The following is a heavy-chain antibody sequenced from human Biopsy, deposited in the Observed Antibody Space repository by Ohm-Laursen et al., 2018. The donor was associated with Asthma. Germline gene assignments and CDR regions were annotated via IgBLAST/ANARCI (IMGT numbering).Heavy chain of an antibody. V-gene: IGHV1-69*13. CDR2: INSVFGTT. CDR1: GGIFSTYV. Sequence: SVKVSCKSLGGIFSTYVIGWVRQAPGQGLEWMGGINSVFGTTTYPQKFQDRVTITADDSTSTVYMELSSLRSEVTAVYFCARKAGSCISRTCYSLDFWGQGTLVTVSS. D-gene: IGHD2-2*01. CDR3: ARKAGSCISRTCYSLDF. J-gene: IGHJ4*02.